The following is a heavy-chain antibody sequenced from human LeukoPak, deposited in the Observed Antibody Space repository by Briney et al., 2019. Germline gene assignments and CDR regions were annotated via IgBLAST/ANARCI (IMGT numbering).Heavy chain of an antibody. V-gene: IGHV4-30-2*01. Sequence: PSETLSLSCAASGGSISSGGYSWSWIRQPPGKGPEWIGYIYHSGSTYYNPSLKSRVTISVDRSKNQFSLKLSSVTAADTAVYYCARGFLGRYFDLWGQGTLVTVSS. J-gene: IGHJ4*02. D-gene: IGHD3-9*01. CDR1: GGSISSGGYS. CDR2: IYHSGST. CDR3: ARGFLGRYFDL.